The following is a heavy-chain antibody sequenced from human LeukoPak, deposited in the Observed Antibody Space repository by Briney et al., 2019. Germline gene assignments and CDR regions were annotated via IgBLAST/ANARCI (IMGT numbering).Heavy chain of an antibody. CDR2: ISSSSTTI. Sequence: GGSLRLSCAASGFTLSSHAMNWVRQAPGKGLEWISYISSSSTTIYYSDSVKGRFTVSRDNAKNSLYLQMNSLGAEDTAVYYCARYCSTTTCYVDGSDYWGQGTLVTVSS. D-gene: IGHD2-2*01. CDR1: GFTLSSHA. V-gene: IGHV3-48*01. J-gene: IGHJ4*02. CDR3: ARYCSTTTCYVDGSDY.